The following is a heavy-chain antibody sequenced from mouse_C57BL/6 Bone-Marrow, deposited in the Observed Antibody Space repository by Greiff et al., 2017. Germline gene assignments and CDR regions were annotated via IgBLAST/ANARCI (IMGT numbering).Heavy chain of an antibody. CDR3: VRYDYDQGVYAMDY. V-gene: IGHV10-1*01. CDR2: IRSKSNNYAT. CDR1: GFSFNTYA. J-gene: IGHJ4*01. Sequence: EVKLQESGGGLVQPKGSLTLSCAASGFSFNTYAMNWVRQAPGKGLEWVARIRSKSNNYATYYADSVKDRFTISRDDSESMLYLQMNNLKTEDTAMYYCVRYDYDQGVYAMDYWGQGTSVTVSS. D-gene: IGHD2-4*01.